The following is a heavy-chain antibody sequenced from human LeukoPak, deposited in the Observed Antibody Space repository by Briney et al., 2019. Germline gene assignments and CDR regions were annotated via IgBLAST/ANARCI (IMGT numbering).Heavy chain of an antibody. CDR1: GGSFSGYY. J-gene: IGHJ4*02. CDR2: INHSGST. Sequence: SETLSPTCAVYGGSFSGYYWSWIRQPPGKGLEWIGEINHSGSTNYNPSLKSRVTISVDTSKNQFSLKLSSVTAADTAVYYCARGATAMVTDFDYWGQGTLVTVSS. D-gene: IGHD5-18*01. CDR3: ARGATAMVTDFDY. V-gene: IGHV4-34*01.